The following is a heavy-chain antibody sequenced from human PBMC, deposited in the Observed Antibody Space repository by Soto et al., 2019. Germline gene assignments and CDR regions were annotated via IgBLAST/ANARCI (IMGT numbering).Heavy chain of an antibody. CDR3: AKDGKAPQKGSSWSPGDYYYMDV. V-gene: IGHV3-30*18. CDR2: ISYDGSNR. J-gene: IGHJ6*03. D-gene: IGHD6-13*01. Sequence: QVQLVESGGGVVQPGRSLRLSCAASGFTFSSYGMHWVRQAPGKGLEWVAVISYDGSNRYYADSVKGRFTISRDNSKNTLYLQMNSLRAADTPVYYCAKDGKAPQKGSSWSPGDYYYMDVWGKGTTVTVSS. CDR1: GFTFSSYG.